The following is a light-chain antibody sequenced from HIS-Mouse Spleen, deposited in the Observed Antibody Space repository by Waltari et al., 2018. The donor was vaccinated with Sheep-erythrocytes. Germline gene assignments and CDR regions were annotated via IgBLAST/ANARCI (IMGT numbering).Light chain of an antibody. V-gene: IGLV2-8*01. CDR2: EVS. J-gene: IGLJ3*02. Sequence: QSALTQPPSASGSPGQSVPISCTRTSSDVGGYNSVSWYQPHPGNAPKLMIYEVSKRPSGVPDRFSGSKSGNTASLTVSGLQAEDEADYYCSSYAGSNNWVFGGGTKLTVL. CDR3: SSYAGSNNWV. CDR1: SSDVGGYNS.